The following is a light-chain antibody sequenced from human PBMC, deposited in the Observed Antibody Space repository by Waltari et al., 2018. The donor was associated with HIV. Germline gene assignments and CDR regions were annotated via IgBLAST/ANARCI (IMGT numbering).Light chain of an antibody. CDR1: NNDVGNYNL. CDR2: EVT. Sequence: QSALTQPASVSGSPGQSITISCTGTNNDVGNYNLVSWYQQHPGKAPKLMIYEVTRRPSGISNRFSGSNSANTASLIISNLQAEDEADYFCCSYAGSDTLQIFGGGTKLTVL. J-gene: IGLJ2*01. CDR3: CSYAGSDTLQI. V-gene: IGLV2-23*02.